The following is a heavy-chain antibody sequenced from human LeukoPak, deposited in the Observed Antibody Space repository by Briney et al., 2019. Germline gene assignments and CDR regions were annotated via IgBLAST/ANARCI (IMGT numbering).Heavy chain of an antibody. CDR3: ARGHYGLDV. J-gene: IGHJ6*02. CDR2: SSSSYI. Sequence: GGSLRLSCAASGFTFSSYSMSSSSSYIYYADSVKGRFTISRDNAKNSLYLQMNNLRADDTAVYYCARGHYGLDVWGQGTTVTVSS. CDR1: GFTFSSYS. V-gene: IGHV3-21*04.